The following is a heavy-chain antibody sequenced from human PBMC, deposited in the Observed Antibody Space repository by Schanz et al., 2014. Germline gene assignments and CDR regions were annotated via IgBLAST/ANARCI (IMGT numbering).Heavy chain of an antibody. Sequence: EGQLAESGGGLVQPGGSLRLSCAVSGFTVSSNHMSWVRQAPGKGLEWVSVIYSGIGAYYADSVKGRFTISRDNAKNTLYLQMNSLRAEDTAVYYCARDSRPNYDFLTAYYSIDCCGHGTLVNDSS. V-gene: IGHV3-66*01. J-gene: IGHJ4*01. D-gene: IGHD3-9*01. CDR2: IYSGIGA. CDR1: GFTVSSNH. CDR3: ARDSRPNYDFLTAYYSIDC.